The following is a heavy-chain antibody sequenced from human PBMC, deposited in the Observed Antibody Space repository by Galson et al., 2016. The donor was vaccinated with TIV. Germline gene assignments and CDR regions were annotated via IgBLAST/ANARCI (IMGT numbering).Heavy chain of an antibody. CDR1: RYTFTSYD. V-gene: IGHV1-8*01. D-gene: IGHD2-15*01. J-gene: IGHJ6*03. Sequence: SVKVSCKASRYTFTSYDFHWVRQATGQGLEWMGWMNPDSGSRGYAQRFQGRLTMTRNISTSIVYMELNGLTYEDAAVYYCATGHSGGGNFYYYYMNVWGTGTTVTVSS. CDR2: MNPDSGSR. CDR3: ATGHSGGGNFYYYYMNV.